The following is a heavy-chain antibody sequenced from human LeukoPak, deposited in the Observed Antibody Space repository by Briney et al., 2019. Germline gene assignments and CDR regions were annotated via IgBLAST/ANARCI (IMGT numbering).Heavy chain of an antibody. CDR3: ARHGKQLSPYYYYYYMDV. CDR1: GGSISSSSYY. D-gene: IGHD6-6*01. CDR2: IYYSGST. Sequence: SETLFLTCTVSGGSISSSSYYWGWIRQPPGKGLEWIGSIYYSGSTYYNPSLKSRVTISVDTSKNQFSLKLSSVTAADTAVYHCARHGKQLSPYYYYYYMDVWGKGTTVTVSS. J-gene: IGHJ6*03. V-gene: IGHV4-39*01.